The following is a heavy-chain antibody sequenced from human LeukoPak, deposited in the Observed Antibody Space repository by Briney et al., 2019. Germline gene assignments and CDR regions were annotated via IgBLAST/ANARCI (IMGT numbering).Heavy chain of an antibody. V-gene: IGHV4-39*07. Sequence: PSETLSLTCTVSGGSISSSSYYWGWIRQPPGKGLEWIGSIYYSGTTYYNPSLKSRVTISVDTSKNQFSLKLSSVTAADTDVYYCARGGSSSSAYNWFDPWGQGTLVTVSS. J-gene: IGHJ5*02. D-gene: IGHD6-6*01. CDR1: GGSISSSSYY. CDR2: IYYSGTT. CDR3: ARGGSSSSAYNWFDP.